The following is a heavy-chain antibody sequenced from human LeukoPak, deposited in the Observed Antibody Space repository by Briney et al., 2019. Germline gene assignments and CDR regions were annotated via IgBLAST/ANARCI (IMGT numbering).Heavy chain of an antibody. CDR2: IYPGDSDT. D-gene: IGHD3-22*01. Sequence: GESLKISCKTSGYSFIHFWIAWVRQMPGKGLEWMGIIYPGDSDTRYSPSFQGQVTISADKSISTAYLQRSSLKASDTAMYYCARLARTYYYDSSPHLDYWGQGTLVTVSS. CDR3: ARLARTYYYDSSPHLDY. J-gene: IGHJ4*02. V-gene: IGHV5-51*01. CDR1: GYSFIHFW.